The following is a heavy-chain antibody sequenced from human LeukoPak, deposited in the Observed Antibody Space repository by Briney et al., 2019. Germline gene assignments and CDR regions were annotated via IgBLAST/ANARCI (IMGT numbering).Heavy chain of an antibody. J-gene: IGHJ4*02. Sequence: GGSLRLSCAASGFTFSSYAMHWVRQAPGKGLEWVAVISYDGSNKYYADSVKGRFTISRDNSKNTLYLQMNSLRAEDTAVYYCAKSHEYSSPDYFDYWGQGTLVTVSS. D-gene: IGHD6-6*01. CDR3: AKSHEYSSPDYFDY. CDR1: GFTFSSYA. CDR2: ISYDGSNK. V-gene: IGHV3-30-3*02.